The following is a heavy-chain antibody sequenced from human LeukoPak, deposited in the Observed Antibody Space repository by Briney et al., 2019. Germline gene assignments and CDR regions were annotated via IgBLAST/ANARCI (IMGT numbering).Heavy chain of an antibody. CDR2: INSDGSGT. CDR3: STGSGNAFDI. D-gene: IGHD3-10*01. J-gene: IGHJ3*02. Sequence: GGSLRLSCAASGFTFSSYWMHWVRQVPGKGLVWVSRINSDGSGTSYADSVKGRFTISRDNAKNTLYVQMNSLRAEDTAVYYCSTGSGNAFDIWGRGTMVTVSS. V-gene: IGHV3-74*01. CDR1: GFTFSSYW.